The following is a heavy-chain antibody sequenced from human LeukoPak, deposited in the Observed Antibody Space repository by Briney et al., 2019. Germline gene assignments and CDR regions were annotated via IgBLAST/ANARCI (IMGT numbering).Heavy chain of an antibody. J-gene: IGHJ3*02. D-gene: IGHD3-10*01. CDR2: ISGSGAST. CDR1: GFTFSSYA. CDR3: AKSTYYGSDLNSLEI. V-gene: IGHV3-23*01. Sequence: PGGSLRLSCAASGFTFSSYAMSWVRQAPGKGLEWVSAISGSGASTYYADSVKGRFTISRDNSKNTQCLQMNSLRAEDTALYNCAKSTYYGSDLNSLEIWGQGTMVTVSS.